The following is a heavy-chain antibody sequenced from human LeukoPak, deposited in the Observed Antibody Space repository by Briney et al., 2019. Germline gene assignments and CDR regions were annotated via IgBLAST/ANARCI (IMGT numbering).Heavy chain of an antibody. J-gene: IGHJ6*02. D-gene: IGHD3-10*01. CDR3: ARLSSYGSGSYHYYYYGMDV. CDR1: GFTFSSYW. V-gene: IGHV3-74*01. Sequence: QTGGSLRLSCAASGFTFSSYWMHWVRQAPGKGLVWVSRINSDGSSTNYADSVKGRFTISRDNAKNTLYLQMNSLRAEDTAVYYCARLSSYGSGSYHYYYYGMDVWGQGTTVTVSS. CDR2: INSDGSST.